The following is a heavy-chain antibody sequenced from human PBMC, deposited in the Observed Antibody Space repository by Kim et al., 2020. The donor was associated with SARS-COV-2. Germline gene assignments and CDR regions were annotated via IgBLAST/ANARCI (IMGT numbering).Heavy chain of an antibody. CDR2: VSYNDNT. CDR1: GGSVTKFS. J-gene: IGHJ6*01. Sequence: SETLSLTCTVSGGSVTKFSWSWIRQPPGKPLQWIGSVSYNDNTNYNPSLKSRATISLDTSNNQFFLNLTSMTAADTAIYSCARGFATTTGATSTYYYYFG. V-gene: IGHV4-59*02. CDR3: ARGFATTTGATSTYYYYFG. D-gene: IGHD4-17*01.